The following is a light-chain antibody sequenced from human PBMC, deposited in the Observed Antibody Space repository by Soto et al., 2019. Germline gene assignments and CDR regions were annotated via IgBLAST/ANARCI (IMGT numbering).Light chain of an antibody. J-gene: IGKJ4*01. CDR3: QKYDNAPLT. CDR2: AAY. V-gene: IGKV1-27*01. CDR1: QDISTY. Sequence: DIQMTQAPSSLSASVGDRVTITCRARQDISTYLAWYQQKPGKVPKLLISAAYTLQSGVPPRFSGSGSGTDFTLTISSLQPEEVATYYCQKYDNAPLTFGGVTKVESK.